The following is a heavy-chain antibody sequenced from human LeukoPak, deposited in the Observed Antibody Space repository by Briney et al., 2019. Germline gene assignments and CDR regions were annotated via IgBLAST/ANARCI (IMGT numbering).Heavy chain of an antibody. CDR3: ARDLGEIDMAAIFFDY. CDR1: GYTFTDFG. J-gene: IGHJ4*02. Sequence: ASVKVSCKASGYTFTDFGISWVRQAPGQGLEWLGWISAYNGNVKYAQSLQGRVTMTTDIPTSTAYMELRSLRSDDTAVYYRARDLGEIDMAAIFFDYWGQGTLVTVSS. D-gene: IGHD5-24*01. CDR2: ISAYNGNV. V-gene: IGHV1-18*01.